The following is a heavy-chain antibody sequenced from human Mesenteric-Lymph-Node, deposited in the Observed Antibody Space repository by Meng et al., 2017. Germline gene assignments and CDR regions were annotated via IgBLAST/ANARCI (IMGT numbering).Heavy chain of an antibody. J-gene: IGHJ4*02. CDR1: GGSISSSSFY. Sequence: QLQLQESGPVLVKASETLSLTCTVSGGSISSSSFYWGWIRQPPGKGLEWIGNIYYSGTTYYNPSLKSRVTISVDTSKNQFSLKLSSVSAADTAVYYCARLGDCRSTNCLDYWGQGTLVTVSS. CDR2: IYYSGTT. V-gene: IGHV4-39*01. CDR3: ARLGDCRSTNCLDY. D-gene: IGHD2-2*01.